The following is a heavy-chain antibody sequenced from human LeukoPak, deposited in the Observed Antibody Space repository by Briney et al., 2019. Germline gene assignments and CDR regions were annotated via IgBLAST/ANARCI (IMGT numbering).Heavy chain of an antibody. D-gene: IGHD1-14*01. CDR2: INHRGST. CDR3: ARAANRGKSDRPFYYFDY. CDR1: SGSFSGSY. Sequence: KPSETLSLTCAVYSGSFSGSYWSWVRQPPGKGLEWIGEINHRGSTNYSPSLKSRVTMSVDTSKNQFSLKLSSVTAADAAVYYCARAANRGKSDRPFYYFDYWGQGTLVTVSS. J-gene: IGHJ4*02. V-gene: IGHV4-34*01.